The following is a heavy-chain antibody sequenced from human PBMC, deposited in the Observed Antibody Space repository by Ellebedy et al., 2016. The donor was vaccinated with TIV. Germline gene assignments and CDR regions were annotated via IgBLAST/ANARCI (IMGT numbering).Heavy chain of an antibody. CDR3: ARYSYGPIDY. Sequence: SETLSLXXTVSGGSISSSSSYWGWIRQPPGKGLEWIGSTYYSGSTYYNPSLKSRVTISVDTSKNQFSLKLSSVTAADTAVYYCARYSYGPIDYWGQGTLVTVSS. CDR2: TYYSGST. CDR1: GGSISSSSSY. J-gene: IGHJ4*02. V-gene: IGHV4-39*01. D-gene: IGHD5-18*01.